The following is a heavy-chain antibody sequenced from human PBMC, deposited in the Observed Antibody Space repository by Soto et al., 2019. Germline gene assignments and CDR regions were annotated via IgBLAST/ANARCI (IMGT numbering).Heavy chain of an antibody. CDR3: ARGITMVRGASRYNWFDP. V-gene: IGHV1-3*01. CDR1: GYTFTSYA. D-gene: IGHD3-10*01. CDR2: INAGNGNT. Sequence: ASVKVSCKASGYTFTSYAMHWVRQAPGQRLEWMGWINAGNGNTKYSQKFQGRVTITRDTSASIAYMELSSLRSEDTAVYYCARGITMVRGASRYNWFDPWGQGP. J-gene: IGHJ5*02.